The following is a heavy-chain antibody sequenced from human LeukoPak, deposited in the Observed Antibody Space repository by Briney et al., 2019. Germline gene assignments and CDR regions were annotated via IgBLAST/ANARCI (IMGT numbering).Heavy chain of an antibody. CDR3: AKGAGGFSYYNWFDP. D-gene: IGHD5-18*01. J-gene: IGHJ5*02. CDR1: GGSISSSSYY. CDR2: IYYSGTT. V-gene: IGHV4-39*07. Sequence: SETLSLTCTVSGGSISSSSYYWGWIRQPPGKGLEWIGSIYYSGTTHYSPSLESRVTISVDTSKNQFSLKLASVTAADTATYYCAKGAGGFSYYNWFDPWGQGTLVTVSS.